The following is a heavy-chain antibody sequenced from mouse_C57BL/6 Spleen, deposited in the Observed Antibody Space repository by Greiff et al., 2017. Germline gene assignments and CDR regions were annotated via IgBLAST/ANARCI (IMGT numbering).Heavy chain of an antibody. CDR3: ARQGYYYGSSYPAWFAY. CDR1: GFTFSSYG. Sequence: EVQRVESGGDLVKPGGSLKLSCAASGFTFSSYGMSWVRQTPDKRLEWVATISSGGSYTYYPDSVKGRFTISRDNAKNTLYLQMSSLKSEDTAMYYCARQGYYYGSSYPAWFAYWGQGTLVTVSA. J-gene: IGHJ3*01. V-gene: IGHV5-6*01. CDR2: ISSGGSYT. D-gene: IGHD1-1*01.